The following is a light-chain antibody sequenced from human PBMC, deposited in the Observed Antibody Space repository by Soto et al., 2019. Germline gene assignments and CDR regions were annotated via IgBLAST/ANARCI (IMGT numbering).Light chain of an antibody. V-gene: IGKV1-5*03. Sequence: VRERVTITCRASQSISSGLAWYQKKPGKAPKLLIYQASKLQSGVPSRFSGSGSVTELTLPHTSLHRGDGTPDYWQLCNGDPWPIGQGTKVDIK. CDR1: QSISSG. CDR2: QAS. J-gene: IGKJ1*01. CDR3: QLCNGDPWP.